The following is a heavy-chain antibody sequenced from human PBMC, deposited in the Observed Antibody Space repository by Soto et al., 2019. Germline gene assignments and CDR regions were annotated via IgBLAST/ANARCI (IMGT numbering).Heavy chain of an antibody. CDR3: ARAPEVGDRSYFDY. CDR2: INPNSGGT. D-gene: IGHD3-10*01. V-gene: IGHV1-2*04. Sequence: ASVKVSCKASGYTFTGYYMHWVRQAPGQGLEWMGWINPNSGGTNYAQKFQGWVTMTRDTSISTAYMELSRLRSNDTAVYYCARAPEVGDRSYFDYWGQGTLVTVSS. J-gene: IGHJ4*02. CDR1: GYTFTGYY.